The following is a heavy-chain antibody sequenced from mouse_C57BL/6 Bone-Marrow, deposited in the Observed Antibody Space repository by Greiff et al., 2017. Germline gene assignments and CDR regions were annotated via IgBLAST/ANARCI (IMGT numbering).Heavy chain of an antibody. CDR1: GYTFTSYW. CDR3: ARSGPLGRSCDY. CDR2: IYPTSGRT. Sequence: QVQLKQPGAELVKPGASVKMSCKASGYTFTSYWITWVKQRPGQGLEWIGDIYPTSGRTNYNEKFKSKAILTVDTSSNTAYMQLSSLTSEDSAVFYGARSGPLGRSCDYWGRGTTLTVSA. V-gene: IGHV1-55*01. J-gene: IGHJ2*01. D-gene: IGHD4-1*01.